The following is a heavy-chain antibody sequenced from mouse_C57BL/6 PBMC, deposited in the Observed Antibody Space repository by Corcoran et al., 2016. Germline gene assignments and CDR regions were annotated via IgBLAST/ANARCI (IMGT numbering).Heavy chain of an antibody. CDR1: GYTFTDYY. CDR3: ARRYYGMFDY. CDR2: INPNNGGT. D-gene: IGHD1-1*01. V-gene: IGHV1-26*01. J-gene: IGHJ2*01. Sequence: EVQPQQSGPELVKPGASVKISCKASGYTFTDYYMNWVKQSHGKSLEWIGDINPNNGGTSYNQKFKGKATLTVDKSSSTAYMELRSLTSEDSAVYYCARRYYGMFDYWGQGTTLTVSS.